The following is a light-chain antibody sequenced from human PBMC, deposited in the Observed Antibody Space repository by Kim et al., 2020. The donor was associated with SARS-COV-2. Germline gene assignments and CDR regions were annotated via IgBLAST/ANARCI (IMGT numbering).Light chain of an antibody. CDR3: QAWDSSTVV. V-gene: IGLV3-1*01. J-gene: IGLJ2*01. CDR2: QDS. CDR1: KLGDKY. Sequence: SYELTQPPSVSVSPGQTASITCSGDKLGDKYAWYQQKPGQSPVLVIYQDSKRPSGIPERFSGSNSGNTATLTISGTQAMDEADYYCQAWDSSTVVFGGGT.